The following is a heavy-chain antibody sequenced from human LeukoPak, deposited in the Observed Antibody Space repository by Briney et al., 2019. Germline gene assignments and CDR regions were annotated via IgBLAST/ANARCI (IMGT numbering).Heavy chain of an antibody. CDR3: ARAEALLPYLY. CDR1: GFTFSTYG. Sequence: GGSLRLSCAASGFTFSTYGINWVRQAPGKGLEWVSYISSGSDSIHYADSLKGRFTVSRDNAKNSLFLQMNSLRVEDTAVYYCARAEALLPYLYWGQGTLVTVSS. J-gene: IGHJ4*02. V-gene: IGHV3-48*01. D-gene: IGHD2-15*01. CDR2: ISSGSDSI.